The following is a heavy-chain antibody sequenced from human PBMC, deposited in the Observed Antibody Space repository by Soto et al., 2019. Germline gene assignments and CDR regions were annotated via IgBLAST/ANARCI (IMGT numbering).Heavy chain of an antibody. J-gene: IGHJ6*03. V-gene: IGHV3-21*01. CDR2: ISSSSSYI. CDR1: GFTFSSYS. Sequence: GGSLRLSCAASGFTFSSYSMNWVRQAPGKGLEWVSSISSSSSYIYYADSVKGRFTISRDNAKNSLYLQMNSLRAEDTAVYYCARVLSTPTPGYCSSTSCYAPGSMHYYMDVWGKGTTVTVSS. CDR3: ARVLSTPTPGYCSSTSCYAPGSMHYYMDV. D-gene: IGHD2-2*01.